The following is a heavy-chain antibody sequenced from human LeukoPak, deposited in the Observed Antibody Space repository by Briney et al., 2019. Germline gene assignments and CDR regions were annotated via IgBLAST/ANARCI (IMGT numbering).Heavy chain of an antibody. CDR1: GFTVSSNY. V-gene: IGHV3-53*04. CDR3: ARPYSSSWADYYYYGMDV. J-gene: IGHJ6*02. CDR2: IYSGGST. D-gene: IGHD6-13*01. Sequence: GGSLRLFCAASGFTVSSNYMSWVRQAPGKGLEWVSVIYSGGSTYYADSVKGRFTISRHNSKNTLYLQMNSLRAEDTAVYYCARPYSSSWADYYYYGMDVWGQGTTVTVSS.